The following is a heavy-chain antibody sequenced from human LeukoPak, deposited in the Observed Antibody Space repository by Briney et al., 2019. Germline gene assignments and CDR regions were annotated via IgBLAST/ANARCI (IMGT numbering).Heavy chain of an antibody. Sequence: PSETLSLTCSVSGGSISSSTYYWGWIRQPPGKGLEWIGNIYNSGSTYYNPSLKSRVTISVDTSKNQFSLKLSSVTAADTAVYYCAKLVRGAYFFDYWGQGTLVTVSS. CDR3: AKLVRGAYFFDY. V-gene: IGHV4-39*01. D-gene: IGHD3-10*01. CDR1: GGSISSSTYY. J-gene: IGHJ4*02. CDR2: IYNSGST.